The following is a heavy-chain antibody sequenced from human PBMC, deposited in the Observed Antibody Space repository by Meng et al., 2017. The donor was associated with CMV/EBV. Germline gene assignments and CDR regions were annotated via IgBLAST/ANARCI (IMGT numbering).Heavy chain of an antibody. CDR1: GGTFSSYA. CDR2: IIPILGIA. Sequence: SVKVSCKASGGTFSSYAISWVRQAPEQGLEWMGGIIPILGIANYAQKFQGRVTITADKSTSTAYMELSSLRSEDTAVYYCATLYCSSTSCLGTYYYYGMDVWGQGTTVTVSS. V-gene: IGHV1-69*10. J-gene: IGHJ6*02. CDR3: ATLYCSSTSCLGTYYYYGMDV. D-gene: IGHD2-2*01.